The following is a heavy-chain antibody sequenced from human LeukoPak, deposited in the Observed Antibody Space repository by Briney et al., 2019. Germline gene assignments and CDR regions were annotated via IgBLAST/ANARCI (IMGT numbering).Heavy chain of an antibody. CDR3: ASVVVPAAKGPIS. CDR1: GGSISSYY. CDR2: IYYSGST. D-gene: IGHD2-2*01. V-gene: IGHV4-59*01. Sequence: SETLSLTRTVSGGSISSYYWSWIRQPPGKGLEWIGYIYYSGSTNYNPSLKSRVTISVDTSKNQFSLKLSSVAAADTAVYYCASVVVPAAKGPISWGQGTLVTVSS. J-gene: IGHJ4*02.